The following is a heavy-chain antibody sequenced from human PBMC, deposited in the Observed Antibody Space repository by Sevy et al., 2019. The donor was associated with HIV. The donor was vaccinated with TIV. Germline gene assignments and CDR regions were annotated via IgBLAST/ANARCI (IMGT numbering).Heavy chain of an antibody. D-gene: IGHD2-15*01. CDR1: GYTFTSYG. CDR2: ISAYNGNT. J-gene: IGHJ6*02. V-gene: IGHV1-18*01. CDR3: ARAVTGYCSGGSCYYYGMDV. Sequence: ASVKVSCKASGYTFTSYGISWVRQAPGQGLEWMGWISAYNGNTNYAQKLQGRVTMTTDTSTSTAYMERRSLRSDDTAGYYCARAVTGYCSGGSCYYYGMDVWGQGTTVTVSS.